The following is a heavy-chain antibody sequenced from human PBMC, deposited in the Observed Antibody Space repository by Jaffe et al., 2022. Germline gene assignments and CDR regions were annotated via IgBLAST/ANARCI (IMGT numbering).Heavy chain of an antibody. V-gene: IGHV1-69*01. CDR3: ARDPLEWLSPSSGGGYYYYMDV. CDR2: IIPIFGTA. J-gene: IGHJ6*03. Sequence: QVQLVQSGAEVKKPGSSVKVSCKASGGTFSSYAISWVRQAPGQGLEWMGGIIPIFGTANYAQKFQGRVTITADESTSTAYMELSSLRSEDTAVYYCARDPLEWLSPSSGGGYYYYMDVWGKGTTVTVSS. D-gene: IGHD3-3*01. CDR1: GGTFSSYA.